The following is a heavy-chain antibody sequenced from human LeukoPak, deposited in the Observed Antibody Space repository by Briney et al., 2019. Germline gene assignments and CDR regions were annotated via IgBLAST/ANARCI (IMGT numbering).Heavy chain of an antibody. CDR3: ATQNFDY. CDR2: ISPGGDIT. J-gene: IGHJ4*02. V-gene: IGHV3-23*01. Sequence: GGSLRLSCVASGFTFSRHGLNWVRQAPGKGLEWVSGISPGGDITYYADSVKGRFTISRDNSKNTVYLQMNSLRAEDTAVYYCATQNFDYWGQATLVTVSS. CDR1: GFTFSRHG.